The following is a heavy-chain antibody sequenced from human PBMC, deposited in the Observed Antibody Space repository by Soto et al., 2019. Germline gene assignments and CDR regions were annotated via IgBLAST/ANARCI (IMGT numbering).Heavy chain of an antibody. D-gene: IGHD4-4*01. J-gene: IGHJ4*02. CDR2: VSLGGGA. CDR3: AGSTADTTLKASSF. CDR1: GVSITSTDW. V-gene: IGHV4-4*01. Sequence: QVQLQESGPGLVKPSETLSLSCAVSGVSITSTDWWSWVRQPPGKGLQWIGEVSLGGGANYNPSLKSRVTISVNNSKNQFSLTLNSVTAADTAVYCSAGSTADTTLKASSFWGQGTLVTVSS.